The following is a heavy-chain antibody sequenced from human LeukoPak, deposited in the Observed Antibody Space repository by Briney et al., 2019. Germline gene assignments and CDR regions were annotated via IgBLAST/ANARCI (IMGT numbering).Heavy chain of an antibody. CDR1: GYSFTSYW. Sequence: GESLKISCKGSGYSFTSYWIGWVRQMPGKGLEWMGIIYPGDSDTRYSPSFQGQVTISADKSISTAYLQWSSLKASDTAMYYCARPASSIAALGAFDYWGQGTLVTVSS. CDR3: ARPASSIAALGAFDY. CDR2: IYPGDSDT. J-gene: IGHJ4*02. V-gene: IGHV5-51*01. D-gene: IGHD6-6*01.